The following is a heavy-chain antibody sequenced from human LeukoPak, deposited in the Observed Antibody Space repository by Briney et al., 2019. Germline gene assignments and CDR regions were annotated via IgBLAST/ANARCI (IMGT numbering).Heavy chain of an antibody. CDR1: GFTFSSYA. V-gene: IGHV3-23*01. CDR2: ISTSGGST. D-gene: IGHD6-13*01. J-gene: IGHJ4*02. Sequence: GGSLRLSCAASGFTFSSYAMTWVRQAPGKGLEGVSAISTSGGSTYYADSVKGRFTCSRDNSKNTLYLQMSSLRAEDTAVYYCAKLARGVYDNTDYWGQGTLVTVSS. CDR3: AKLARGVYDNTDY.